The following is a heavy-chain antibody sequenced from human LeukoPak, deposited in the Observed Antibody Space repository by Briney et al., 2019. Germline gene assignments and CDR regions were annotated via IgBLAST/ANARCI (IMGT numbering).Heavy chain of an antibody. CDR1: GFTFSSYG. J-gene: IGHJ3*02. CDR3: ARDGRRYYGSGSYYMDAFDI. D-gene: IGHD3-10*01. CDR2: IKQDGSEK. Sequence: GGSLRLFCAASGFTFSSYGMHWVRQAPGKGLEWVANIKQDGSEKYYVDSVKGRFTISRDNAKNSLYLQMNSLRAEDTAVYYCARDGRRYYGSGSYYMDAFDIWGQGTMVTVSS. V-gene: IGHV3-7*01.